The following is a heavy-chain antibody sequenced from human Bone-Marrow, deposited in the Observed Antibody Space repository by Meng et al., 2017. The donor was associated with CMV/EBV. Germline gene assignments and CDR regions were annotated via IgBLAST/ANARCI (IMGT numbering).Heavy chain of an antibody. Sequence: TFTSYARHWVRQAPGQRLEWMGWINAGNGNTKYSQKFQGRVTITRDTSAITSSITLLSLLSASTSVYYFSIARSYDFWSVYYYYFDYWGQGTLVTVSS. V-gene: IGHV1-3*01. J-gene: IGHJ4*02. CDR3: SIARSYDFWSVYYYYFDY. CDR2: INAGNGNT. CDR1: TFTSYA. D-gene: IGHD3-3*01.